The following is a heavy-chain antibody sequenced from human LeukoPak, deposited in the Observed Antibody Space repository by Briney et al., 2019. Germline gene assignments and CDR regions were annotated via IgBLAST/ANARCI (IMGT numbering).Heavy chain of an antibody. J-gene: IGHJ6*02. CDR3: ARQEAYSYGMDV. CDR2: IYYSGST. Sequence: SGTLSLTCTVSGGSISSYYWTWIRQPPGKGLECIGYIYYSGSTNYNPSLKSRVTISVDMSKNQFSLKLKSVTAADTAVYYCARQEAYSYGMDVWGQGTTVTVSS. V-gene: IGHV4-59*08. CDR1: GGSISSYY.